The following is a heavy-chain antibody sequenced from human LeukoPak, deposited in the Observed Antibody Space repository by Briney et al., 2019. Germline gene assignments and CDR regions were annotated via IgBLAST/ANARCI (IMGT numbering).Heavy chain of an antibody. CDR1: GFTFSSNN. CDR3: AREGVGATTNYFDY. D-gene: IGHD1-26*01. J-gene: IGHJ4*02. CDR2: ISSSSYI. V-gene: IGHV3-21*01. Sequence: GGSLRLSCAASGFTFSSNNMNWVRQAPGKGLEWVSSISSSSYIYYADSVKGRFTIPRDNAKNSLYLQMNSLRAEDTAVYYCAREGVGATTNYFDYWGQGTLVTVSS.